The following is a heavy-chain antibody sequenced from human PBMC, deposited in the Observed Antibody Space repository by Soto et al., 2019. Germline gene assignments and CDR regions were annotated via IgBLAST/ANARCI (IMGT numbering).Heavy chain of an antibody. CDR2: ISSSSSYI. CDR3: ARDQPGYSYVYGLGY. V-gene: IGHV3-21*01. J-gene: IGHJ4*02. D-gene: IGHD5-18*01. Sequence: SGGSLRLSCAASGFIFISYVMSWGRQAPGKGLEWVSSISSSSSYIYYADSVKGRFTISRDNAKNSLYLQMNSLRAEDTAVYYCARDQPGYSYVYGLGYWGQGP. CDR1: GFIFISYV.